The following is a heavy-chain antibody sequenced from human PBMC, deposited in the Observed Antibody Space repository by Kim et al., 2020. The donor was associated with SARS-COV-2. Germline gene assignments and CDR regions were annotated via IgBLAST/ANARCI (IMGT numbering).Heavy chain of an antibody. CDR2: ISYDGSNK. Sequence: GGSLRLSCAASGFTFSSYGMHWVRQAPGKGLEWVAVISYDGSNKYYADSVKGRFTISRDNSKNTLYLQMNSLRAEDTAVYYCANLADCRDLWSGYCNYY. CDR1: GFTFSSYG. D-gene: IGHD3-3*01. V-gene: IGHV3-30*18. J-gene: IGHJ6*01. CDR3: ANLADCRDLWSGYCNYY.